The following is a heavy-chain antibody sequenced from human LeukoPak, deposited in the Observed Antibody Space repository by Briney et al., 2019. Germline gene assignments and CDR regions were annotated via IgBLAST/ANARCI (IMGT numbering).Heavy chain of an antibody. CDR1: GFTFSSYE. CDR3: AELGITMIGGV. CDR2: ISSSGSTI. J-gene: IGHJ6*04. Sequence: GGSLRLSCAASGFTFSSYEMNWVRQAPGKGLEWVSYISSSGSTIYYADSVKGRFPISRDNAKNSLYLQMNSLRAEDTAVYYCAELGITMIGGVWGKGTTVTISS. V-gene: IGHV3-48*03. D-gene: IGHD3-10*02.